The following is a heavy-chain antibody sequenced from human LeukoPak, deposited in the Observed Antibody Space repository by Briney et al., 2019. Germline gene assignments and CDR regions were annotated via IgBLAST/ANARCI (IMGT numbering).Heavy chain of an antibody. V-gene: IGHV3-23*01. Sequence: PGGSLRLSCAASGFTFDDYGMSWVRHAPGKGLEWVSAISSSGGTTYYADSVKGRFTISRDNSKNTLYLQMNSLRAEDTAVYYCAKVGGCSGGRCYPYNWFDPWGQGTLVTVSS. J-gene: IGHJ5*02. CDR3: AKVGGCSGGRCYPYNWFDP. CDR2: ISSSGGTT. CDR1: GFTFDDYG. D-gene: IGHD2-15*01.